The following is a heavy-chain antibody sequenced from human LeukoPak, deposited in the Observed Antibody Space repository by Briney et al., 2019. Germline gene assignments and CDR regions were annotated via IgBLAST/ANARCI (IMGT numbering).Heavy chain of an antibody. Sequence: SETLSLTCTVSGGSVSSGGYYWSWIRQPPGKGLEWIVYIHYSGSTNYNPSLKSRVTISMDTSKNQFSLKLTSVTAADTAVYYCARLDGNWNYFDYWGLGTLVTVSS. CDR1: GGSVSSGGYY. CDR2: IHYSGST. V-gene: IGHV4-61*08. J-gene: IGHJ4*02. D-gene: IGHD1-20*01. CDR3: ARLDGNWNYFDY.